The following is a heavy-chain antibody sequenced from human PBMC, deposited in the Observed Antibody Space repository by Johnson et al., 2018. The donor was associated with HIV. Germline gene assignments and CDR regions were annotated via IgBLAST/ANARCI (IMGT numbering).Heavy chain of an antibody. J-gene: IGHJ3*02. CDR2: ISGSGGST. CDR3: ARDLGPSDDAFDI. V-gene: IGHV3-23*04. CDR1: GFTFSSYA. Sequence: VQLVESGGGLVQPGGSLRLSCAASGFTFSSYAMSWVRQAPGKGLEWVSAISGSGGSTYYEDSVKGRFTISRDNAKNALYLQMNSLRAEDTAMYYCARDLGPSDDAFDIWGQGTMVTVSS.